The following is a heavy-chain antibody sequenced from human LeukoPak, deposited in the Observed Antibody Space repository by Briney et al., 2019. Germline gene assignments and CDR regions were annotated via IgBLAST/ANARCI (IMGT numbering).Heavy chain of an antibody. CDR3: ARGSLRYYYGSGSSPATPENY. Sequence: GASVKVSCKASGYTFTSYYMHWVRQAPGQGLEWMGIINPSGGSTSYAQKFQGRVTMTRDTSTSTVYMELSSLRSEDTAVYYCARGSLRYYYGSGSSPATPENYWGQGTLVTVSS. J-gene: IGHJ4*02. V-gene: IGHV1-46*01. CDR2: INPSGGST. D-gene: IGHD3-10*01. CDR1: GYTFTSYY.